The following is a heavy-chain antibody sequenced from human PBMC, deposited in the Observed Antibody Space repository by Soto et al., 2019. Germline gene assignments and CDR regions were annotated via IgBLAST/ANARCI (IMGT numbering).Heavy chain of an antibody. V-gene: IGHV3-21*01. J-gene: IGHJ4*02. CDR2: ISSSSSYI. D-gene: IGHD3-16*01. CDR1: GFTFSSYS. CDR3: ARVWRRGRWLQPGPFDY. Sequence: SLRLSCAASGFTFSSYSMNWVRQAPGKGLEWVSSISSSSSYIYYADSVKGRFTISRDNAKNSLYLQMNSLRAEDTAVYYCARVWRRGRWLQPGPFDYWGQGTLATVSS.